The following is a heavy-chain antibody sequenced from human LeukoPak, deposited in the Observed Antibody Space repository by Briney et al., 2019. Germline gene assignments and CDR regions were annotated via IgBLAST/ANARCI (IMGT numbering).Heavy chain of an antibody. V-gene: IGHV1-18*01. CDR1: GYTFTSYV. Sequence: GASVKVSCKASGYTFTSYVISWVRQAPGQGLEWMGWISAYNGNTNYAQKLQGRVTMTTDTSTSTAYMELRSLRSDDTAVYYCARESYYGSGSAENYYYYMDVWGKGTTVTVSS. CDR3: ARESYYGSGSAENYYYYMDV. D-gene: IGHD3-10*01. J-gene: IGHJ6*03. CDR2: ISAYNGNT.